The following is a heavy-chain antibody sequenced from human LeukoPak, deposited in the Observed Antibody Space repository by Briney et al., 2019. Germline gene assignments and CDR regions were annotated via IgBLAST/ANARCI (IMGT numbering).Heavy chain of an antibody. CDR3: ARAGTYYDSRAMDY. Sequence: SETLSLTCAVSGGSLSSGSYYWTWLRQPAGTGLEWIGRIYTSGSTNYNPSLKSRVTISVDTSKNHFSLKLSSVTAADTAVYYCARAGTYYDSRAMDYWGQGTLVTVSS. J-gene: IGHJ4*02. CDR1: GGSLSSGSYY. CDR2: IYTSGST. D-gene: IGHD3-22*01. V-gene: IGHV4-61*02.